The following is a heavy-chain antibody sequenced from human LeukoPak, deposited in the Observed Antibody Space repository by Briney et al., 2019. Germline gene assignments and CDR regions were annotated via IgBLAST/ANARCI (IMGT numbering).Heavy chain of an antibody. J-gene: IGHJ4*02. V-gene: IGHV1-24*01. D-gene: IGHD3-3*01. CDR1: GYTLTQLF. CDR2: FDPEDGET. CDR3: ATARYDFWRGYYQYYFDY. Sequence: ASVKVSCMVSGYTLTQLFMHWVRQAPGKGLEWMGGFDPEDGETIYVQKFQGRVSMTKDTSTDTAYMELSRLRSEDTAVYYCATARYDFWRGYYQYYFDYWGQGTLVTVSS.